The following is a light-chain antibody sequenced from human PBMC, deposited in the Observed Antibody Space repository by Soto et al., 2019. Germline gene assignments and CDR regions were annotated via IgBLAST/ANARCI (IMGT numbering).Light chain of an antibody. V-gene: IGKV2-28*01. CDR1: QSLLHINGYNY. CDR2: LAS. J-gene: IGKJ1*01. CDR3: MQGGYWPWT. Sequence: DIVVTQSPVSLPVTPGGPASISCRCRQSLLHINGYNYLDWYLQKPGQSPQLXIYLASNRASGVPDRVSGSGSGTDFTLKISRVEAEDVGVYYCMQGGYWPWTFGQGTQVDIK.